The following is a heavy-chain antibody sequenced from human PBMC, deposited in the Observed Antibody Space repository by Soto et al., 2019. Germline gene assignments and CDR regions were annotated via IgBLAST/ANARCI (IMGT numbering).Heavy chain of an antibody. CDR1: GGSFSGYY. CDR2: INHSGST. CDR3: ARGRSIAAAGTSSYYYYGMDV. J-gene: IGHJ6*02. D-gene: IGHD6-13*01. V-gene: IGHV4-34*01. Sequence: SETLSLTCAVYGGSFSGYYWSWIRQPPGKGLEWIGEINHSGSTNYNPSLKSRVTISVDTSKNQFSLKLSSVTAADTAVYYCARGRSIAAAGTSSYYYYGMDVWGQGTTVT.